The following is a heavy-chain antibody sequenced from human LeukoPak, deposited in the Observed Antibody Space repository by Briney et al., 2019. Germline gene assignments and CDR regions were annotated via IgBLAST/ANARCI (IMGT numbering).Heavy chain of an antibody. CDR1: GFTFGDYA. V-gene: IGHV3-49*04. Sequence: PGGSLRLSCTASGFTFGDYAMSWVRQAPGQGLDWIGFIRSKTSGGTTEYAASVKGRFTILRDDSKSIAYLQINSLKTEDTAVYYCTRGDGSGSYWGQGTLVTVSS. CDR3: TRGDGSGSY. J-gene: IGHJ4*02. CDR2: IRSKTSGGTT. D-gene: IGHD1-26*01.